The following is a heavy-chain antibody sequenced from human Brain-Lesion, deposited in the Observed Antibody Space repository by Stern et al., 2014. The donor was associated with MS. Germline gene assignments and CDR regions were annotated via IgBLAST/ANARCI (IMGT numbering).Heavy chain of an antibody. Sequence: EVQLVESGGCLVQPGGSLTISCTAAGFTFGNYWMTWVRQAPGKGPEWVANLKEDGTEKNYVGSVKGRFTISRDNARNSLYLQMNSLRVEDTALYYCARVYNTIYGIVTQRGSGMDVWGQGTTVIVSS. V-gene: IGHV3-7*01. CDR2: LKEDGTEK. J-gene: IGHJ6*02. CDR3: ARVYNTIYGIVTQRGSGMDV. CDR1: GFTFGNYW. D-gene: IGHD3-3*01.